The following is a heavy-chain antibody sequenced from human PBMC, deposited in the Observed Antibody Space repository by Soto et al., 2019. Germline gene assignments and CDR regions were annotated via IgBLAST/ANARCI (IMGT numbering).Heavy chain of an antibody. Sequence: QVQLVQSGAEVKKPGASVKVSCKASGYIFTSYGISWVRQAPGQGLERMGWISTDNSNTNYVQKVQGRVTMTTDTSTITAPRELRSLRSDDSAVYYCVRAPMVRGVIKAGPPDYWGRGTLVTASS. D-gene: IGHD3-10*01. CDR2: ISTDNSNT. CDR3: VRAPMVRGVIKAGPPDY. CDR1: GYIFTSYG. J-gene: IGHJ4*02. V-gene: IGHV1-18*01.